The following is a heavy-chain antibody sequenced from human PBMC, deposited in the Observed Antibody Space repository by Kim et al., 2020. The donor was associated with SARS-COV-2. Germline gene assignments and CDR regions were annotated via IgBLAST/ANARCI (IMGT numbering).Heavy chain of an antibody. CDR1: GFTFSSYA. CDR2: ISYDGSNK. D-gene: IGHD6-13*01. CDR3: ARPPRSSRPYFDY. V-gene: IGHV3-30*04. J-gene: IGHJ4*02. Sequence: GGSLRLSCAASGFTFSSYAMHWVRQAPGKGLEWVAVISYDGSNKYYADSVKGRFTISRDNSKNTLYLQMNSLRAEDTAVYYCARPPRSSRPYFDYWGQGT.